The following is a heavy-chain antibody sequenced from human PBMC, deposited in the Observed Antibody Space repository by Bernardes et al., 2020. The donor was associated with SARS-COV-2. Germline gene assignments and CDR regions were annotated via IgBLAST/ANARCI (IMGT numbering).Heavy chain of an antibody. V-gene: IGHV4-34*01. CDR3: ARSKVVVAATMVSVGYYYYGMDV. Sequence: DTLSLTCAVYGGSFSGYYWSWIRQPPGKGLEWIGEINHSGSTNYNPSLKSRVTISVDTSKNQFSLKLSSVTAADTAVYYCARSKVVVAATMVSVGYYYYGMDVWGKGTTVTVSS. J-gene: IGHJ6*04. CDR2: INHSGST. D-gene: IGHD2-15*01. CDR1: GGSFSGYY.